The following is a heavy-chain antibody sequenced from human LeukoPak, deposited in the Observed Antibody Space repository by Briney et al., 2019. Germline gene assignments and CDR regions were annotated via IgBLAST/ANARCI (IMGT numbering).Heavy chain of an antibody. CDR2: ISGSGGST. D-gene: IGHD3-10*01. CDR1: GFTFSSYA. CDR3: AKDVLDYGSGSWILTNAFDI. J-gene: IGHJ3*02. Sequence: GGSLRLSCAASGFTFSSYAMSGVRQAPGKGLEWVSAISGSGGSTYYADSVKGRFTISRDNSKNTLYLQMNSLRAEDTAVYYCAKDVLDYGSGSWILTNAFDIWGQGTMVTVSS. V-gene: IGHV3-23*01.